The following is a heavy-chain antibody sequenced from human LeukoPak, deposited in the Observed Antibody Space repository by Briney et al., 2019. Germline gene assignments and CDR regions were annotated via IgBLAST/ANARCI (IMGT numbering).Heavy chain of an antibody. CDR1: GGSISSYY. J-gene: IGHJ4*02. CDR2: IYYSGST. D-gene: IGHD6-19*01. Sequence: SETLSLTCTVSGGSISSYYWSWIRQPPGKGLEWIGYIYYSGSTNYNPSLKSRVTISVDMSKNQFSLKLRSVTAADTAVYYCAREGYSSGWNDYWGQGTLVTVSS. CDR3: AREGYSSGWNDY. V-gene: IGHV4-59*01.